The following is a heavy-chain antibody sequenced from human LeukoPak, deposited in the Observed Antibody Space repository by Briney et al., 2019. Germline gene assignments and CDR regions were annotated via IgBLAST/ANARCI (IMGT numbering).Heavy chain of an antibody. CDR1: GYTFTSYG. D-gene: IGHD3-22*01. CDR3: ARVPLHDDSGHYYPH. CDR2: INGGNGNT. Sequence: ASVKVSCKTSGYTFTSYGMHWVRQAPGQSLEWMGWINGGNGNTKYSEKFQGRVTIIRDTSASTAYMELSSLRSEDTAVYYCARVPLHDDSGHYYPHWGQGTLVTVPS. J-gene: IGHJ1*01. V-gene: IGHV1-3*01.